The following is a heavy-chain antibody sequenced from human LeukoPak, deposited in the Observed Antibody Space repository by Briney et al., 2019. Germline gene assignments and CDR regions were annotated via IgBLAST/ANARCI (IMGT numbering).Heavy chain of an antibody. Sequence: SETLSLTCTVSGGSISGSYWSWIRQAPGKGPEWIGYIYYSGTTNYDPSLKSRVTISVDTSKNQFSLSLSSVTAADTAVYYCARQRQHFFDYWGQGTLVTVSS. V-gene: IGHV4-59*12. CDR2: IYYSGTT. D-gene: IGHD5-18*01. CDR3: ARQRQHFFDY. J-gene: IGHJ4*02. CDR1: GGSISGSY.